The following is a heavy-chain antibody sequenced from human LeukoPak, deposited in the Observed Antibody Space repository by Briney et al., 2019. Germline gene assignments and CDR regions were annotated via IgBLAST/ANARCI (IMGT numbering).Heavy chain of an antibody. CDR2: INPSGGST. Sequence: ASVKVSCKASGYNFTGNYMHWVRQAPGQGLEWMGLINPSGGSTNYAQKFQGRVTMTRDTSTSTVYMELSSLRSEDTAVYYCARGPSITMVRGGQWYYYMDVWGKGTTVTISS. CDR1: GYNFTGNY. CDR3: ARGPSITMVRGGQWYYYMDV. J-gene: IGHJ6*03. D-gene: IGHD3-10*01. V-gene: IGHV1-46*01.